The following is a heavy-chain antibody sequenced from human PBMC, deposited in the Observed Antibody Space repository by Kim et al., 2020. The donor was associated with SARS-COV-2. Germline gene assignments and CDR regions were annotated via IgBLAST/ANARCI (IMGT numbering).Heavy chain of an antibody. CDR2: ISSSGSNI. D-gene: IGHD2-15*01. J-gene: IGHJ6*02. V-gene: IGHV3-21*01. Sequence: GGSLRLSCAASGFTFSSYSMNWVRQAPGKGLEWVSSISSSGSNIYYADSVKGRFTISRDNSKNSLYLQMNSLRAEDTAVYYCAREGGYCSGGSCYPPNYYYYGMDVWGQGTTVTVSS. CDR3: AREGGYCSGGSCYPPNYYYYGMDV. CDR1: GFTFSSYS.